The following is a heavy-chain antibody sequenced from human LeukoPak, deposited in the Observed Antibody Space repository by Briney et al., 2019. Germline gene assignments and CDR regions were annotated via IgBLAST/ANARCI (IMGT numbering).Heavy chain of an antibody. CDR2: INHNGNVS. V-gene: IGHV3-7*03. Sequence: GGSLRLSCAASGFTFSSYWMDWARQAPGKGLEWVASINHNGNVSYYVDSVKGRFTISRDNAKNSLYLQMSNLRAEDTAVYFCARGGGLDVWGQGATVTVSS. CDR1: GFTFSSYW. J-gene: IGHJ6*02. CDR3: ARGGGLDV. D-gene: IGHD3-16*01.